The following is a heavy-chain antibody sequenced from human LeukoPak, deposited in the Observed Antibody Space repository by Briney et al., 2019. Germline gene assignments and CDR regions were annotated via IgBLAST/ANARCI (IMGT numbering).Heavy chain of an antibody. Sequence: SETLSLSCAVSGYSISSGYYWGWIRQTPGKGLEWIGSIYHSGSTYYNPSLKSRVTISVDTSKNQFSLKLSSVTAADTAVYYCARVITGTPVNWFDPWGQGTLVTVSS. V-gene: IGHV4-38-2*01. J-gene: IGHJ5*02. CDR2: IYHSGST. CDR1: GYSISSGYY. CDR3: ARVITGTPVNWFDP. D-gene: IGHD1-20*01.